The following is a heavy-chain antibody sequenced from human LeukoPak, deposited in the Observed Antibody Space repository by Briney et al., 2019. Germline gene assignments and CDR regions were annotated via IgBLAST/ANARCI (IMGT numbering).Heavy chain of an antibody. V-gene: IGHV3-23*01. J-gene: IGHJ4*02. Sequence: PGGSLRLSCAASGFTFSSYAMSWVRQAPGKGLEWVSAISGSGGSTYYADSVKGRFTISRDNSKNTLYLQMYSLRAEDTAVYYCAKLPEHNWGSFDYWGQGTLVTVSS. CDR3: AKLPEHNWGSFDY. D-gene: IGHD7-27*01. CDR1: GFTFSSYA. CDR2: ISGSGGST.